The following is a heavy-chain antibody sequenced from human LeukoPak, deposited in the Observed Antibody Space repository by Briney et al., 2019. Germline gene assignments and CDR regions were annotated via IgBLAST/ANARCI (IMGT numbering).Heavy chain of an antibody. CDR2: VYPGDSDSDT. CDR3: ARRDYYGSGSYWGAFDY. Sequence: GESLKISCKGSGYSFTAYWIGWVRQMSGKGLEWMGVVYPGDSDSDTKYSPSFQGQVTISADKSISTAYLQWNSLKASDTAIYYCARRDYYGSGSYWGAFDYWGQGTLVTVSS. V-gene: IGHV5-51*01. CDR1: GYSFTAYW. J-gene: IGHJ4*02. D-gene: IGHD3-10*01.